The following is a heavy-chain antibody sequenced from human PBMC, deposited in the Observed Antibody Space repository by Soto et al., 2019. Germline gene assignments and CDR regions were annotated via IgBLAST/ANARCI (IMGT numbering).Heavy chain of an antibody. D-gene: IGHD3-22*01. CDR3: ARDGTLYDSSAYYYPY. J-gene: IGHJ4*02. V-gene: IGHV1-69*13. CDR2: ITPMFGTP. CDR1: GGTFSRYT. Sequence: SVKVSCKASGGTFSRYTITWVRQAPGQGLEWMGGITPMFGTPNYAQKFQGRVTITADESTSTAYMELSSLRSEDTAMYYCARDGTLYDSSAYYYPYWGQGTLVTVPS.